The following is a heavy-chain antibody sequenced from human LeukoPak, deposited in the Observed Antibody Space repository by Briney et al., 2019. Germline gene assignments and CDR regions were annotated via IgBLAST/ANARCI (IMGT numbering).Heavy chain of an antibody. CDR3: ARDNSYSSGWYSDY. V-gene: IGHV1-18*01. CDR2: VSAYNGNT. D-gene: IGHD6-19*01. J-gene: IGHJ4*02. Sequence: ASVKVSCKASGYTFTSYGISWVRQAPGQGLEWMGWVSAYNGNTNYAQKLQGRVTMTTDTSTSTAYMELRSLRSDDTAVYYCARDNSYSSGWYSDYWGQGTLVTVSS. CDR1: GYTFTSYG.